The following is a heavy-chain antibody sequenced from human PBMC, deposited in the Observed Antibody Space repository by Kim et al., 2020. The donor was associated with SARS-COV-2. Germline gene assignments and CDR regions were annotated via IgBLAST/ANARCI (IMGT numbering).Heavy chain of an antibody. CDR2: FDPEDGET. CDR3: AIPSMIVVENAFDI. CDR1: GYTLTELS. D-gene: IGHD3-22*01. Sequence: ASVKVSCKVSGYTLTELSMHWVRQAPGKGLEWMGGFDPEDGETIYAQKFQGRVTMTEDTSTDTAYMELSSLRSEDTAVYYCAIPSMIVVENAFDIWGQGTMVTVSS. J-gene: IGHJ3*02. V-gene: IGHV1-24*01.